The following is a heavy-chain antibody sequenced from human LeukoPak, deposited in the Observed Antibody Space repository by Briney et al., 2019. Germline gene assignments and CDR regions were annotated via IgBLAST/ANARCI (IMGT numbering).Heavy chain of an antibody. CDR2: ISGSGGST. J-gene: IGHJ4*02. CDR1: GFTFSRYA. Sequence: GGSLRLSCAASGFTFSRYAMSWVRQAPGKGLEWVSAISGSGGSTYYADSVKGRFTISRDNSKNTLYLQMNSLRAEDTAVYYCAKDPGYSSGWPVFDYWGQGTLVTVSS. V-gene: IGHV3-23*01. CDR3: AKDPGYSSGWPVFDY. D-gene: IGHD6-19*01.